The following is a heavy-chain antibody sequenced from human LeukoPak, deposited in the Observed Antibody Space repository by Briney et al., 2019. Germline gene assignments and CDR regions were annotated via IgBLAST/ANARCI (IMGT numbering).Heavy chain of an antibody. J-gene: IGHJ3*02. CDR3: TTTYYYDSSGYYYVLGAFDI. V-gene: IGHV3-15*01. CDR1: GFTFSNAW. D-gene: IGHD3-22*01. CDR2: IKSNTDGGTT. Sequence: GGSLRLSCVASGFTFSNAWMSWVRQAPGKGLEWVGRIKSNTDGGTTDYAAPVKGRFTISRDDSKNTLYLQMSSLKTEDTAVYYCTTTYYYDSSGYYYVLGAFDIWGQGTMVTVSS.